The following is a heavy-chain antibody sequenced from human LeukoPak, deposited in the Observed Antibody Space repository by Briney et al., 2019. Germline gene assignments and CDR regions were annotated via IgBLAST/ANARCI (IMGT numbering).Heavy chain of an antibody. Sequence: KTSQTLSLTCTVSGGSISSCDWSWSRQPPGKGLEWIGYISYSGSTNYNPSLKSRVTISVVTSKHQFSLKLSAVTAADTAVYYCARGPHKFDYWGQGSLVTVSS. CDR2: ISYSGST. J-gene: IGHJ4*02. CDR3: ARGPHKFDY. CDR1: GGSISSCD. V-gene: IGHV4-59*01.